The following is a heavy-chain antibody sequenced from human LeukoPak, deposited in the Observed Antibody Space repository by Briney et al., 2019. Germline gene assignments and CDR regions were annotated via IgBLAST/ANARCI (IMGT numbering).Heavy chain of an antibody. V-gene: IGHV4-59*01. D-gene: IGHD2-21*02. J-gene: IGHJ3*02. CDR3: ARGPQVVTAGHDAFDI. CDR2: IYYGRNT. CDR1: GGSISGYY. Sequence: SETLSLTCTVSGGSISGYYWSWIRQPPGKGLEWIGYIYYGRNTNYIPSLQSRVFMSVDMSKNQFSLILSSVTAAGTAVYYCARGPQVVTAGHDAFDIWGHGTMVTVSS.